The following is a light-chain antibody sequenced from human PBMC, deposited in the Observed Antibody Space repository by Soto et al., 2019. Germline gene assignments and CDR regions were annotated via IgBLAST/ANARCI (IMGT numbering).Light chain of an antibody. J-gene: IGKJ1*01. Sequence: EIVLTQSPGTLSLSPGERATLSCSASQSVRSTYLVWYQQKPGQAPRLLIYGASSRATGIPDRFSGSGSGTDFTLTISRLEPEDFAVYYCQQFGGSPWTFGQGTKVDIK. CDR2: GAS. CDR1: QSVRSTY. CDR3: QQFGGSPWT. V-gene: IGKV3-20*01.